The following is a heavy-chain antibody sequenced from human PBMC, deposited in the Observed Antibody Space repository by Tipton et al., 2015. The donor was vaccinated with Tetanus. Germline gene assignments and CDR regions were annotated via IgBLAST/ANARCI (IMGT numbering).Heavy chain of an antibody. CDR3: ARDRGSYFAFDI. V-gene: IGHV3-30-3*01. J-gene: IGHJ3*02. D-gene: IGHD1-26*01. CDR2: ISYDGSNK. CDR1: GFTFSSYA. Sequence: SLRLSCAASGFTFSSYAMHWVRQAPGKGLEWVAVISYDGSNKYYADSVRGRFTISRDNSKNTLYLRMNSLRAEDTAVYYCARDRGSYFAFDIWGQGTMVTVSS.